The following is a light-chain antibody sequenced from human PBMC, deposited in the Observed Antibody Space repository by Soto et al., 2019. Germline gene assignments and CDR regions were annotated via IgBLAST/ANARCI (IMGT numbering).Light chain of an antibody. CDR2: EVT. Sequence: QSALTQPASVSGSLGQSITISCTGTGSDIAGYNYISWYQQLPGKAPKLMIYEVTIRPSGISTRFSGSKSGHTASLANSGLQVEDEADYYCTSFSNSNSLYVFGTGTKLTVL. CDR1: GSDIAGYNY. CDR3: TSFSNSNSLYV. V-gene: IGLV2-14*01. J-gene: IGLJ1*01.